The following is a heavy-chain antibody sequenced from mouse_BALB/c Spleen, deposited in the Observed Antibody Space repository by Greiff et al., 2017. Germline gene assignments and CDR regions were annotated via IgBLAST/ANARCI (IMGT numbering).Heavy chain of an antibody. Sequence: EVQLQESGPELVKPGASVKMSCKASGYTFTSYVMHWVKQKPGQGLEWIGYINPYNDGTKYNEKFKGKATLTSDKSSSTAYMELSSLTSEDSAVYYCARGYDYDEDAMDYWGQGTSVTVSS. CDR2: INPYNDGT. CDR1: GYTFTSYV. CDR3: ARGYDYDEDAMDY. D-gene: IGHD2-4*01. V-gene: IGHV1-14*01. J-gene: IGHJ4*01.